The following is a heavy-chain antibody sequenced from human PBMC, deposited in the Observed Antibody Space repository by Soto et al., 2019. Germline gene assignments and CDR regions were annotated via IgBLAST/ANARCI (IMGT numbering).Heavy chain of an antibody. CDR2: ISAYNGNT. D-gene: IGHD6-6*01. Sequence: ASVKVSCKASGYTFTSYGISWVRQAPGQGLEWMGWISAYNGNTNYAQKLPGRVTMTTDTSTSTAYMELRSLRSEDTAVYYCARGGEAARPPYYLDYWGQGTLVTVSS. J-gene: IGHJ4*02. V-gene: IGHV1-18*04. CDR1: GYTFTSYG. CDR3: ARGGEAARPPYYLDY.